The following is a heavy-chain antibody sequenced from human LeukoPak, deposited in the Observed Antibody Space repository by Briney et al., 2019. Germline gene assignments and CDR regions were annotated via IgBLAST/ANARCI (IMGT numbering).Heavy chain of an antibody. J-gene: IGHJ2*01. CDR1: GGSISSYY. CDR3: ARDYWYFDL. CDR2: IYYSGST. V-gene: IGHV4-59*01. Sequence: SETLSLTCTVSGGSISSYYWSCIRQPPGKGLEWIGYIYYSGSTNYNPSLKSRVTISVDTSKNQFSLKLSSVTAADTAVYYCARDYWYFDLWGRGTLVTVSS.